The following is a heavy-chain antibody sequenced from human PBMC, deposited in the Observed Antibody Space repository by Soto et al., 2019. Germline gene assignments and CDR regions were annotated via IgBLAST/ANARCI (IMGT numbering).Heavy chain of an antibody. CDR3: ARRSSCYCDSKGLDPFDF. V-gene: IGHV4-39*01. D-gene: IGHD3-22*01. Sequence: NPSETLSLTCSVSGGSISSKNYYWGWIRQPKKKGLEWIGIIYYSGTTYYNPSLKSRVIISVDTSKNQFSLKLSSVTASDTAVYYCARRSSCYCDSKGLDPFDFRAQGALDIVSS. J-gene: IGHJ4*02. CDR2: IYYSGTT. CDR1: GGSISSKNYY.